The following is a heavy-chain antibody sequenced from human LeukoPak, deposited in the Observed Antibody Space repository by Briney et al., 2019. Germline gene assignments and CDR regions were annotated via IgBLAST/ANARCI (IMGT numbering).Heavy chain of an antibody. J-gene: IGHJ4*02. D-gene: IGHD5-24*01. V-gene: IGHV3-7*01. CDR1: GFTFSNYW. CDR3: ARDERDELRSVSTLEY. CDR2: IKEDGSEK. Sequence: PGGSLRLSCAASGFTFSNYWMNWVRQAPGKGLQWVANIKEDGSEKYYVDSVKGRFTISRDNAKNSLYLQMNSPRAEDTAVYYCARDERDELRSVSTLEYWGQGTLVTVSS.